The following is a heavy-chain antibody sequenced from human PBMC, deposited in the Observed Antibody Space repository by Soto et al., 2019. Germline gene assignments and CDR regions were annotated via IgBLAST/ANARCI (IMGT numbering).Heavy chain of an antibody. V-gene: IGHV4-59*01. CDR3: ASSAIVGREVNTWFDP. Sequence: QVHLQESGPGLVKASETLSLTCTVSGDSITGSHWNWIRQPLGKPLEWIGYIYYRGSTHYNPSLKSRPSLLVDTSKNQILLRLNSVTAAVTAVYYCASSAIVGREVNTWFDPWGQGIFVTVSS. CDR1: GDSITGSH. J-gene: IGHJ5*02. CDR2: IYYRGST. D-gene: IGHD2-21*01.